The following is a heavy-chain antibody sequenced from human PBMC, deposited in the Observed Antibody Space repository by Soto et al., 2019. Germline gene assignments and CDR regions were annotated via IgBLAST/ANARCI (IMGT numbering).Heavy chain of an antibody. Sequence: SVKVSCKASGGTFSSYAISWVRQGPGQGLEWMGGIIPIFGTANYAQKFQGRVTITADESTSTAYMELSSLRSEDTAVYYCARGGPYYDFWSGSIYYYYGMDVWGQGTTVTVSS. CDR1: GGTFSSYA. CDR2: IIPIFGTA. CDR3: ARGGPYYDFWSGSIYYYYGMDV. V-gene: IGHV1-69*13. J-gene: IGHJ6*02. D-gene: IGHD3-3*01.